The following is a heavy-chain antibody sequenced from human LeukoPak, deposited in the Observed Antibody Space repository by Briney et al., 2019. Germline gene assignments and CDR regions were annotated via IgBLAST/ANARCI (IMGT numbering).Heavy chain of an antibody. V-gene: IGHV3-7*03. D-gene: IGHD2-15*01. CDR2: IKQDGSEK. J-gene: IGHJ4*02. CDR1: GFTFSSYW. Sequence: PGGSLRLSCAASGFTFSSYWMSWVRQAPGKGLEWVANIKQDGSEKYYVDSVKGRFTISRDNAKNSLYLQMNSLRAEDTAVYYCARAPGVVVAATSFDYWGQGTLVTVSS. CDR3: ARAPGVVVAATSFDY.